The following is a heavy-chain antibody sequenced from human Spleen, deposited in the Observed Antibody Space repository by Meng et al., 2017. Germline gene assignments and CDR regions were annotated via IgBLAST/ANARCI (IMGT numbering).Heavy chain of an antibody. J-gene: IGHJ4*02. D-gene: IGHD1-26*01. V-gene: IGHV3-30*16. Sequence: SCKASGYTFTTYGISWVRQAPGQGLEWMAVISYDGSNKYYADSVKGRFTISRDNSKNTLYLQMNSLRAEDTAVYYCARGSESSLYYFDYWGQGRLVTVSS. CDR3: ARGSESSLYYFDY. CDR2: ISYDGSNK. CDR1: GYTFTTYG.